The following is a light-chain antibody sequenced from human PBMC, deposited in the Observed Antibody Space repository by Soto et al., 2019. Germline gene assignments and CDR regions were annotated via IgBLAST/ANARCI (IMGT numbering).Light chain of an antibody. CDR3: CSYAGSSTVV. V-gene: IGLV2-23*02. J-gene: IGLJ3*02. CDR2: DVS. Sequence: QSALTQPASVSGSPGQSITISCTGTSSDIGSHNLVSWYQQHPGEAPKLIIYDVSERPSGVSYRFSGSKSGNTASLTISGLQAEDEADYYCCSYAGSSTVVFGGGTKLIVL. CDR1: SSDIGSHNL.